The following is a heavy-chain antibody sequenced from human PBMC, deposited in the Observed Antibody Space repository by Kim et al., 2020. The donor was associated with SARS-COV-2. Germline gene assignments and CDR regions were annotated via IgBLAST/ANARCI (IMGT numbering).Heavy chain of an antibody. Sequence: GGSLRLSCAASGFTFSSYSMNWVRQAPGKGLEWVSSISSSSDIYYADSVKGRFTISRDNAKNSLYLQLNSLRAEDTAVYYCASIPKYYYGSGAFDYWGQGTLVTVSS. D-gene: IGHD3-10*01. CDR3: ASIPKYYYGSGAFDY. J-gene: IGHJ4*02. V-gene: IGHV3-21*01. CDR2: ISSSSDI. CDR1: GFTFSSYS.